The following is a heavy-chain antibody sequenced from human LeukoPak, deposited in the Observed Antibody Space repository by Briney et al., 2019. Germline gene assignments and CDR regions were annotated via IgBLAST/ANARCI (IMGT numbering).Heavy chain of an antibody. CDR2: IYHTGST. Sequence: SETLSLTCTVSGGSISSSSYYWGWIRQPPGKGLEWIGEIYHTGSTNYNPSLKSRVTISVDKSKNQFSLKLSSVTAADTAVYYCARDFGYSTNWGQGTLVTVSS. D-gene: IGHD6-13*01. J-gene: IGHJ4*02. CDR1: GGSISSSSYY. CDR3: ARDFGYSTN. V-gene: IGHV4-39*07.